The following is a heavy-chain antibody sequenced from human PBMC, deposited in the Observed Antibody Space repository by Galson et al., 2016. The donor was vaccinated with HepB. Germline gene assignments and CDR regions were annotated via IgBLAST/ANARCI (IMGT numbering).Heavy chain of an antibody. V-gene: IGHV3-21*01. CDR1: GFTLSPYT. CDR3: ARDRISVLGVARRFYHYGLGV. Sequence: SLRLSCAASGFTLSPYTMTWVRQAPGKGLEWISSMSGRLNYIYYADSVKGRFTISRDNARNLVYLQMNRVRAEDTAVYYCARDRISVLGVARRFYHYGLGVWGRGTTVTVSS. CDR2: MSGRLNYI. J-gene: IGHJ6*02. D-gene: IGHD3-3*01.